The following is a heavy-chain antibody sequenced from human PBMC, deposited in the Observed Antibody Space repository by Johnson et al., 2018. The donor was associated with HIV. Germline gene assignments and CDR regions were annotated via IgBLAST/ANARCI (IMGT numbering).Heavy chain of an antibody. CDR1: GFTFSSYA. Sequence: VQLVESGGGVVQPGTSLRLSCAASGFTFSSYAMSWVRQAPGKGLEWVSAISGSGGSTYYADSVKGRFTISRDDSKNTLYLQMNSLKTEDTAVYYCTTDGRYWIVGATRDAFDIWGQGTMVTVSS. V-gene: IGHV3-23*04. CDR2: ISGSGGST. D-gene: IGHD1-26*01. J-gene: IGHJ3*02. CDR3: TTDGRYWIVGATRDAFDI.